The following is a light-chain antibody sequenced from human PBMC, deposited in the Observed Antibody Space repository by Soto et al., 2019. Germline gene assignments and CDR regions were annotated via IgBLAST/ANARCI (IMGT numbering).Light chain of an antibody. Sequence: QSAPAQPASVSGSPGQSITISCTGTSSDDGGYNYVSWYQQHPGKAPKLMIYEVSNRPSGVSNRFSGSKSGNTASLTISGLQAEDEADYYCSSYTSSSTPWVFGGGTKLTVL. V-gene: IGLV2-14*01. J-gene: IGLJ3*02. CDR2: EVS. CDR1: SSDDGGYNY. CDR3: SSYTSSSTPWV.